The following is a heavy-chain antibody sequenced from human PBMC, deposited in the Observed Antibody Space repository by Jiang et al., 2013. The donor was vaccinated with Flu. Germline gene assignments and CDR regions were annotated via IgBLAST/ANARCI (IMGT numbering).Heavy chain of an antibody. CDR1: GFTFSSYS. CDR2: ISCISSYI. Sequence: GGLVKPGGSLRLSCAASGFTFSSYSMNWVRQAPGKGLEWVSSISCISSYIFYADSVRGRFTISRDNAKNSLYLQMNSLRAEDTAVYYCARDRTRDDILTGYFPDAFDIWGQGTMVTVSS. V-gene: IGHV3-21*01. D-gene: IGHD3-9*01. J-gene: IGHJ3*02. CDR3: ARDRTRDDILTGYFPDAFDI.